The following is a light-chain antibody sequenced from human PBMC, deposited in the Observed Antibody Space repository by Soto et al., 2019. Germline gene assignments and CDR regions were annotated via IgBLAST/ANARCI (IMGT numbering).Light chain of an antibody. CDR1: SSNIGSNS. CDR3: AAWDDSLNGHVV. CDR2: LNN. V-gene: IGLV1-44*01. J-gene: IGLJ2*01. Sequence: QAVVTQPPSASETPGQRVTIYCSGSSSNIGSNSVNWYQQLPGTAPKLLIYLNNQRPSGVPDRFSGSKSGTSASLAISGLRSEDEADYYCAAWDDSLNGHVVFGGGTKLTVL.